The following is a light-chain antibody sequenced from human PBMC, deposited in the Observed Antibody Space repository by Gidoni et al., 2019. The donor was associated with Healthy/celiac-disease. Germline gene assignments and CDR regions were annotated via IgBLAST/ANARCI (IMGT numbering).Light chain of an antibody. CDR3: VLYMGSGISV. CDR1: SRSVSTTYY. CDR2: ITN. V-gene: IGLV8-61*01. J-gene: IGLJ7*01. Sequence: QTVVTQEPSFSVSPGGTVTLTCGLSSRSVSTTYYPSWYQQTPGQAPRTLIYITNTRSSGVPDRFSGSILGNTAALTITGAQADDESDYYCVLYMGSGISVFGGGTQLTVL.